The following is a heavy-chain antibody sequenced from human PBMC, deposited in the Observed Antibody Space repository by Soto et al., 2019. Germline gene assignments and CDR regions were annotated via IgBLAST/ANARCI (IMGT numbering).Heavy chain of an antibody. CDR1: GYTFTSYG. D-gene: IGHD3-10*01. CDR2: ISAYNGNT. V-gene: IGHV1-18*01. J-gene: IGHJ4*02. Sequence: ASVKVSCKASGYTFTSYGISWVRQAPGQGLEWMGWISAYNGNTNYAQKLQGRVTMTTDTSTSTAYMELRSLRSDDTAVYYCAMGLLWFGELSTLDYWGQGTLVTVSS. CDR3: AMGLLWFGELSTLDY.